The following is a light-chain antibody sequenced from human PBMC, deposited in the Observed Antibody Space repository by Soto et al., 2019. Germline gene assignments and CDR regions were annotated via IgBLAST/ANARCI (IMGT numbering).Light chain of an antibody. CDR1: QNVGGY. CDR3: QQYGSSGT. J-gene: IGKJ1*01. CDR2: DAS. Sequence: EIVLTQSPATLSLSPGERATLSCRASQNVGGYLAWYQQKPGQAPRLLIYDASNRATGIPARFSGSGSGTDFSLTISSLEPEDFAVYYCQQYGSSGTFGQGTKVDIK. V-gene: IGKV3-11*01.